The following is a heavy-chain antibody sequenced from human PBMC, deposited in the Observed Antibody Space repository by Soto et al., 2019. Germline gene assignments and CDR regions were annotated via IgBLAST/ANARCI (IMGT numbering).Heavy chain of an antibody. J-gene: IGHJ6*03. V-gene: IGHV3-23*01. D-gene: IGHD3-3*01. CDR2: ISGSGGST. CDR1: GFTFSSYA. Sequence: GSLRLSCAASGFTFSSYAMSCVRQAPGKGLEWVSAISGSGGSTYYADSVKGRFTISRDNSKNTLYLQMNSLRTEDTAVYYCANRGGFLEWFNGVKYYHYYIAVWGKGTTVLVSS. CDR3: ANRGGFLEWFNGVKYYHYYIAV.